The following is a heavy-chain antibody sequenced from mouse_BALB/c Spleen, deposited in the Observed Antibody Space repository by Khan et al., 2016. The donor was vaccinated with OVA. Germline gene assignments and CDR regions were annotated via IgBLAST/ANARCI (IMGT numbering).Heavy chain of an antibody. CDR2: INTYTGQP. Sequence: QIQLVQPGPELKKPGETVKISGTASGYTFPNYGMNWVTQAPGKGLKWMGWINTYTGQPTYPAEFKGRFAFSLETSASTAYLQINNLNNEDTATYFCARSNSYWYFDVWGAGTTVIVSS. CDR1: GYTFPNYG. J-gene: IGHJ1*01. D-gene: IGHD4-1*02. V-gene: IGHV9-3-1*01. CDR3: ARSNSYWYFDV.